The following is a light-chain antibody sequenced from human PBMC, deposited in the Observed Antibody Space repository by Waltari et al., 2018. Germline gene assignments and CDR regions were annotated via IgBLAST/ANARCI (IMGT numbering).Light chain of an antibody. Sequence: IQMIQSPSSLSASVGDRVTITCRASQGIRNNLGWFQQKPGKAPKLLIYAASDLQSGVPSRFSGSGSGTDFTLTISSLQPEDFATYYCLQDYNYPLTFGGGTKVEIK. J-gene: IGKJ4*01. CDR1: QGIRNN. CDR3: LQDYNYPLT. V-gene: IGKV1-6*01. CDR2: AAS.